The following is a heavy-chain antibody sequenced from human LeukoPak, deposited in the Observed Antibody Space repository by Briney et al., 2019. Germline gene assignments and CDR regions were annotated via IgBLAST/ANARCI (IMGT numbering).Heavy chain of an antibody. J-gene: IGHJ4*02. CDR1: GFTFSSYG. D-gene: IGHD3-22*01. CDR2: IRNDGSNK. Sequence: GGSLRPSCAASGFTFSSYGMHWVRQAPGKGLEWVAFIRNDGSNKYYADSVKGRFTISRDNSKNTLYLQMNSLRAEDTAAYYCAKLDYYDSSGYPHLFDYWGQGTLVTVSS. CDR3: AKLDYYDSSGYPHLFDY. V-gene: IGHV3-30*02.